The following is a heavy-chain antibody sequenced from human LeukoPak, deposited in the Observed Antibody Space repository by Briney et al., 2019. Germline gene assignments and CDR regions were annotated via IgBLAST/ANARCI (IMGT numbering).Heavy chain of an antibody. V-gene: IGHV3-21*01. CDR2: ISSRGNYV. CDR3: ARSGWTNWFDP. J-gene: IGHJ5*02. CDR1: GLTFSNSS. Sequence: GVSLRLSCAASGLTFSNSSMNWVRQAPGKGLEWVSSISSRGNYVYYADSVRGRFTVSRDNAENSLYLQMNSLSGEDTAVYYCARSGWTNWFDPWGQGTLVTVSS. D-gene: IGHD3/OR15-3a*01.